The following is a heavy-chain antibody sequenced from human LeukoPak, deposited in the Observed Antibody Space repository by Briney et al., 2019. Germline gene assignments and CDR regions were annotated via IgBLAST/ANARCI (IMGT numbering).Heavy chain of an antibody. V-gene: IGHV4-4*02. CDR3: ARDFRGYSYYYYMDV. D-gene: IGHD2-15*01. CDR1: GGSISSSNW. J-gene: IGHJ6*03. CDR2: IYHSGST. Sequence: SGTLSLTCAVSGGSISSSNWWSWVRQPPGKGLEWIGEIYHSGSTNYNPSLKSRVTISVDKSKNQFSLKLSSVTAADTAVYYCARDFRGYSYYYYMDVWGKGTTVTVSS.